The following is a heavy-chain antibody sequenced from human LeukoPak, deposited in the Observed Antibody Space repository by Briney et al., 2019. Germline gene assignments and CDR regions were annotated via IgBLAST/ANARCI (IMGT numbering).Heavy chain of an antibody. D-gene: IGHD3-22*01. CDR2: IYYSGST. CDR3: ASKRSGYYSGLFDY. CDR1: GGSISSSDYY. V-gene: IGHV4-39*01. J-gene: IGHJ4*02. Sequence: SETLSLTCTVSGGSISSSDYYWGWIRQPPGRGLEWIGSIYYSGSTYYSPSLKSRVTISVDTSKNQFSLKLSSLTAADTAVYYCASKRSGYYSGLFDYWGQGTLVTVSS.